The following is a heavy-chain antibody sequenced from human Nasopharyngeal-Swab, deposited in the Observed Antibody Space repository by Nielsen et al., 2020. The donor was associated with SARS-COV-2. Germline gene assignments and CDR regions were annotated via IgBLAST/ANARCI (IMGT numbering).Heavy chain of an antibody. Sequence: SETLSLTCTVSGGYINNYSWSWIRQPPGKGLEWIGYVFFSGMTNYNPSLKSRVTTSMDTTKNQFSLKLTSVTASDTALYFCAGHLRRDNGDSDAFDIWGRGTMVTVSS. V-gene: IGHV4-59*08. D-gene: IGHD2-21*02. CDR3: AGHLRRDNGDSDAFDI. CDR1: GGYINNYS. J-gene: IGHJ3*02. CDR2: VFFSGMT.